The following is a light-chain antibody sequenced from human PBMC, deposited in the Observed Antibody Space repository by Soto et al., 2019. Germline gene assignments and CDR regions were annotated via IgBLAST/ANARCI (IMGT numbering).Light chain of an antibody. CDR1: QSVSSK. CDR3: QQYNNWPIT. Sequence: ETVMTQSPATLSLSPGERATLSCRASQSVSSKLVWYQQKPGQAPRFLIYGASTRATGIPARFRGSGSGTEFTLTISSLQSEDFEIYYCQQYNNWPITFGQGTRLEIK. V-gene: IGKV3-15*01. CDR2: GAS. J-gene: IGKJ5*01.